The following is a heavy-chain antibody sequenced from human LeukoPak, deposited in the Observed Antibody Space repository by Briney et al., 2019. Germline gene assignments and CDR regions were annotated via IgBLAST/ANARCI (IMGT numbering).Heavy chain of an antibody. D-gene: IGHD6-13*01. CDR1: GYSISSGYY. J-gene: IGHJ4*02. V-gene: IGHV4-38-2*02. CDR2: INHSGST. CDR3: ASGSLVPAY. Sequence: SETLSLTCTVSGYSISSGYYWGWIRQPPGKGLEWIGEINHSGSTNYNPSLKSRVTISVDTSKNQFSLKLSSVTAADTAVYYCASGSLVPAYWGQGTLVTVSS.